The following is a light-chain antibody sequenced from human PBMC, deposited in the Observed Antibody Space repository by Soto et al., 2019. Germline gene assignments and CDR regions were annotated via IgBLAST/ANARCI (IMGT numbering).Light chain of an antibody. Sequence: EIVLTQSPATLSSFPGERVTLSCRASQTLSNRLAWYQHKPGQAPRLLIYVTSNRATGIPARFSGSGSGTDFTLTISSLQAEDVAVYYCQQYYTTRWTFGQGTKVDIK. CDR3: QQYYTTRWT. J-gene: IGKJ1*01. CDR2: VTS. CDR1: QTLSNR. V-gene: IGKV3-11*01.